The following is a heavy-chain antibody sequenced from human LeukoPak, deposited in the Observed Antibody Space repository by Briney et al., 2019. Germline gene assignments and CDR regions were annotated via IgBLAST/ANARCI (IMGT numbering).Heavy chain of an antibody. D-gene: IGHD3-22*01. CDR2: ISSRSRTI. CDR1: GFTFSNNS. CDR3: ARDLGQYYDTSDNWFDP. V-gene: IGHV3-48*04. J-gene: IGHJ5*02. Sequence: GGSLRLSCAASGFTFSNNSMNWVRQAPGKGLEWVSYISSRSRTIYYADSVKGRFTISRDDAKNTLNLQMNSLRAEDTAVYYCARDLGQYYDTSDNWFDPWGQGTLVTVSS.